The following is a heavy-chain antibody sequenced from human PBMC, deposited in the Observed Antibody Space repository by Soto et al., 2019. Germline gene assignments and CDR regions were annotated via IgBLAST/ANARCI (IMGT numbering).Heavy chain of an antibody. CDR1: GGSISSSSYY. D-gene: IGHD6-13*01. CDR2: IYYSGST. V-gene: IGHV4-39*01. Sequence: SETLSLTCTVSGGSISSSSYYWGWIRQPPGKGLEWIGSIYYSGSTHYNPSLKSRVTISVDTSKNQFSLKLSSVTAADTAVYYCAGSSSSWTSFDYWGQGTLVTVSS. J-gene: IGHJ4*02. CDR3: AGSSSSWTSFDY.